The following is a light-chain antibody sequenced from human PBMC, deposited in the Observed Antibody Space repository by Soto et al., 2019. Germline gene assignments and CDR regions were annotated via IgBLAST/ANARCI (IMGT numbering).Light chain of an antibody. CDR1: QTVSSSY. CDR3: KQYGRSPLT. Sequence: EIVLTQSPGTLSLSPGERATLSCRGSQTVSSSYLAWYQQKPGQAPRLLIYGASSRATGIPDRFSGSGSGTDFTLTISRLEPEDFAVYYCKQYGRSPLTFGGGTKEEIK. CDR2: GAS. V-gene: IGKV3-20*01. J-gene: IGKJ4*01.